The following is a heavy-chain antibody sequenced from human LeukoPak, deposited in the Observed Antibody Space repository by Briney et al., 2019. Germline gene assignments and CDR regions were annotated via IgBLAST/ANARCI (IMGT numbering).Heavy chain of an antibody. CDR3: ARLQPAIAAAGSFDY. CDR1: GFTFSTYE. CDR2: ISSSASIT. D-gene: IGHD6-13*01. J-gene: IGHJ4*02. Sequence: GRSLRLSCAASGFTFSTYEMNWVRQAPGKGLEWVSYISSSASITYYADSVKGRFTSSRDNAKNSLYLQMDSLRVEVTAVYYCARLQPAIAAAGSFDYWGQGTLVTVSS. V-gene: IGHV3-48*03.